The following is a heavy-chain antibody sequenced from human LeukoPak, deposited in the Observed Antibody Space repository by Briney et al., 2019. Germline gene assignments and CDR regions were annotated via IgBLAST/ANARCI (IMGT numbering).Heavy chain of an antibody. V-gene: IGHV3-30*18. Sequence: GGSLRLSCAASGFTFSSSAMHWVRQPPGKGLEWVAVISYDGKHKYFADSVKGRFTISRDNSRNTLYLQLNSLKADDTAVYYCAKDRDWGTAFDIWGQGTMVTASS. J-gene: IGHJ3*02. CDR3: AKDRDWGTAFDI. CDR2: ISYDGKHK. CDR1: GFTFSSSA. D-gene: IGHD7-27*01.